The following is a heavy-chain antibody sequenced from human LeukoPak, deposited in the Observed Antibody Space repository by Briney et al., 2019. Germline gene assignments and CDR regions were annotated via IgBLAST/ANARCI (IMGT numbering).Heavy chain of an antibody. Sequence: GGSLRLSCTASGFPFSDYSMNWVRQAPGKGLEWISYIGISSGNTKYADSVRGRFTISADNAKNSLYLQMNSLRVEDTAVYYCARYREMNDYVWGSYQYYYYGMDVWGQGTTVTVSS. V-gene: IGHV3-48*04. D-gene: IGHD3-16*02. CDR3: ARYREMNDYVWGSYQYYYYGMDV. J-gene: IGHJ6*02. CDR2: IGISSGNT. CDR1: GFPFSDYS.